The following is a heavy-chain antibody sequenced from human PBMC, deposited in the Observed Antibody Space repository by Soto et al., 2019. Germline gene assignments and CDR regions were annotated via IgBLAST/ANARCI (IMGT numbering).Heavy chain of an antibody. J-gene: IGHJ4*02. V-gene: IGHV4-30-4*01. Sequence: PSETLSLTCTVSGGTISSGDYYWSWIRQPPGKGLEWIGYIYYSGSTYYNPSLKSRVTISVDTSKNQFSLKLSSVTAADTAVYYCAREGDGALRIAWGQGTLVTVSS. CDR3: AREGDGALRIA. D-gene: IGHD6-13*01. CDR1: GGTISSGDYY. CDR2: IYYSGST.